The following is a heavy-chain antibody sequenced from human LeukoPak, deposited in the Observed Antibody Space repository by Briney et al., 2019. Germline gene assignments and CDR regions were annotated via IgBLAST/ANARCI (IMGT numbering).Heavy chain of an antibody. Sequence: GGSLRLSCAASGFTFSSYWMSWVRQAPGKGLEWVANIKQDGSEKYYVDSVKGRFTVSRDNAKNSLYLQMNSLRAEDTAVYYCAKDGKMIVVLFGAFDIWGQGTMVTVSS. D-gene: IGHD3-22*01. J-gene: IGHJ3*02. CDR2: IKQDGSEK. V-gene: IGHV3-7*01. CDR1: GFTFSSYW. CDR3: AKDGKMIVVLFGAFDI.